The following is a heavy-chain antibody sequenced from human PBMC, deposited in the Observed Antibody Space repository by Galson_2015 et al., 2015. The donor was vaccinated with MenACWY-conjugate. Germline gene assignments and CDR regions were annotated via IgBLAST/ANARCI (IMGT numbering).Heavy chain of an antibody. Sequence: CAISGDSVSSNSVAWNWIRQSPSRGLEWLGRTYYRSKWYNDYAVSVKSRITVNPDTSRNQFSLQLNSVTPEDTAVYYCTRSSSSFMDVWGQGTTVTVSS. D-gene: IGHD6-13*01. V-gene: IGHV6-1*01. CDR2: TYYRSKWYN. CDR1: GDSVSSNSVA. CDR3: TRSSSSFMDV. J-gene: IGHJ6*02.